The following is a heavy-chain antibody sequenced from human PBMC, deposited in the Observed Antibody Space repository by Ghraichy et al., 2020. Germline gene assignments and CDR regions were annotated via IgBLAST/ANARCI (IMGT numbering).Heavy chain of an antibody. CDR2: VSVFNGKT. J-gene: IGHJ5*01. D-gene: IGHD3-3*02. CDR1: GYTLNSYG. Sequence: ASVKVSCKTSGYTLNSYGISWVRQAPGQGLEYMGWVSVFNGKTKYVERFQDRVTMTADRSTNTAYMELRSLRSDDTALYYCAITSAFLEWFWFDSWGQGTLVTVSS. V-gene: IGHV1-18*01. CDR3: AITSAFLEWFWFDS.